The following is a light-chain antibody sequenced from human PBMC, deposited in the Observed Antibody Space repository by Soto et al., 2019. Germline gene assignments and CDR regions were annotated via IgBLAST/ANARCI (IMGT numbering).Light chain of an antibody. V-gene: IGKV3-20*01. Sequence: IGFTQSPGTLSFPPGERATLSCRASRDVSSGLLAWYQQRPGQAPRLLIYGASTRATGIPDRFSGSGSGTDFTLTISRLEPEDFALYHCQQYGSASITFGQGTRLEI. J-gene: IGKJ5*01. CDR1: RDVSSGL. CDR2: GAS. CDR3: QQYGSASIT.